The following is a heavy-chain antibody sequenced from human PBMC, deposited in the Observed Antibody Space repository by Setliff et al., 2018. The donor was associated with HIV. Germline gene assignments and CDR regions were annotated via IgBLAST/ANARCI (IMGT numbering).Heavy chain of an antibody. CDR1: GGSINSGNYY. J-gene: IGHJ4*02. CDR2: IYYSGST. Sequence: SETLSLTCTVPGGSINSGNYYWSWIRQNPGKGLEWIGYIYYSGSTYYSPSLKSRVTISEDTSKNQFSLKMRSVTAADTAVYYCATSPAGEILGSRPFYFDYWGQGTRVTV. CDR3: ATSPAGEILGSRPFYFDY. V-gene: IGHV4-31*03. D-gene: IGHD3-10*01.